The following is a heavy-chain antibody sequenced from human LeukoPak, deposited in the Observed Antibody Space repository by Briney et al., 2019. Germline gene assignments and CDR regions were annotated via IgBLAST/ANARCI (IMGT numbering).Heavy chain of an antibody. J-gene: IGHJ4*02. CDR3: AKETYYDSSGWEFDY. CDR2: ISDDGSNK. D-gene: IGHD3-22*01. Sequence: PGGSLRLSCAGSGFTFRTYGMHWVRQAPGKGLEWVAIISDDGSNKYYADSVKGRFTISRDNSKNTLYLQMNSLRAEDTAVYYCAKETYYDSSGWEFDYWGQGTLVTVSS. CDR1: GFTFRTYG. V-gene: IGHV3-30*18.